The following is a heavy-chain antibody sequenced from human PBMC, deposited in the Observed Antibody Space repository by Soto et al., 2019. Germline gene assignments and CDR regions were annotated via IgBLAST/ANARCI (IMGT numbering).Heavy chain of an antibody. CDR3: ARGPGGSNDAVDM. V-gene: IGHV3-66*01. CDR2: LYSGGTT. Sequence: EEQLVESGGGLVQPGGSLRLSCAASGFTVSSSYMSWVRQAPGKGLEWVSVLYSGGTTYYADSVKGRFTISRDESKHPLFMQMDSLRTEDTAVYYRARGPGGSNDAVDMWGQGTVVTVSS. D-gene: IGHD4-4*01. CDR1: GFTVSSSY. J-gene: IGHJ3*02.